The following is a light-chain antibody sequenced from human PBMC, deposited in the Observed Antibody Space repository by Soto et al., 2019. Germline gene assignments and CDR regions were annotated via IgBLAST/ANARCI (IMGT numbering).Light chain of an antibody. Sequence: QSALTQPASVSGSPGQSITISCTGTSSDVGGYNYVSWYQQHPGKAPKLMIYEVSNRPSGVSNRFSGSKSGNTASLTISGLPAEDEAYYYCSSYTSSSTFWVFGGGTKLTVL. CDR3: SSYTSSSTFWV. V-gene: IGLV2-14*01. J-gene: IGLJ3*02. CDR1: SSDVGGYNY. CDR2: EVS.